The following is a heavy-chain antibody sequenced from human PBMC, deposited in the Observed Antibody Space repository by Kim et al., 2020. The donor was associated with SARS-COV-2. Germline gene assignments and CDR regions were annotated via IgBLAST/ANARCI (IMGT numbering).Heavy chain of an antibody. CDR1: GGSISSYY. Sequence: SETLSLTCTVSGGSISSYYWSWIRQPPGKGLEWIGYIYYSGSTNYNPSLKSRVTISVDTSKNQFSLKLSSVTAADTAVYYCARVATIFGVVIHPHYFDYWGQGTLVTVSS. V-gene: IGHV4-59*13. CDR2: IYYSGST. J-gene: IGHJ4*02. CDR3: ARVATIFGVVIHPHYFDY. D-gene: IGHD3-3*01.